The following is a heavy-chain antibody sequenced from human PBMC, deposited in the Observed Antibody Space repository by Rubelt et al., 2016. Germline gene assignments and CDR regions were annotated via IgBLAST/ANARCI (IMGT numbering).Heavy chain of an antibody. Sequence: QVQLQQWGAGLSKPSETLSLTCAVYGGSFSGYYWSWIRQPPGKGLEWIGEINHSGSTNYNPSLKSRVTRSVETAKNQYSLKLSTVTATGAAVYYCARGLARAAAAPRRLWFDPWGQGTLVTVSS. CDR1: GGSFSGYY. D-gene: IGHD2-2*01. J-gene: IGHJ5*02. V-gene: IGHV4-34*01. CDR2: INHSGST. CDR3: ARGLARAAAAPRRLWFDP.